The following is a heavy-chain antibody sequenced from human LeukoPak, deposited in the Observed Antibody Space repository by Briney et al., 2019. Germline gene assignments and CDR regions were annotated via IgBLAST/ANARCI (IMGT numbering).Heavy chain of an antibody. J-gene: IGHJ4*02. CDR3: AKDDFGVAPFDY. D-gene: IGHD3-3*01. V-gene: IGHV3-30*02. CDR2: IRYDGSNK. CDR1: GFTFSSYG. Sequence: GGSLRHSCAASGFTFSSYGMHWVRQAPGKGLEWVAFIRYDGSNKYYADSVKGRFTISRDNSKNTLYLQMNSLRAEDTAVYYCAKDDFGVAPFDYWGQGTLVTVSS.